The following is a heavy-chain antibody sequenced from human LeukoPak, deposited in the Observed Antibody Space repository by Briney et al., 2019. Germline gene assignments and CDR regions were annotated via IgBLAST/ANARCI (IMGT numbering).Heavy chain of an antibody. J-gene: IGHJ4*02. CDR2: ISAVDGNT. Sequence: ASVKVSCTASGYIFNSYGISWVRQAPGQGLEWMGWISAVDGNTNYAQKFRGRVTMTTGTSTNTAYMELRSLSSDDTAVYFCARDPVGANGVFDYWGQGTLVTVSS. CDR1: GYIFNSYG. D-gene: IGHD1-26*01. CDR3: ARDPVGANGVFDY. V-gene: IGHV1-18*01.